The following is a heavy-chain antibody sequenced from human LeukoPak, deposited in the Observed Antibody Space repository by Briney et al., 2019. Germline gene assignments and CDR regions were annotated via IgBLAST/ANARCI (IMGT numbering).Heavy chain of an antibody. CDR3: AKDGTAMALDY. CDR1: GFTFSSYG. J-gene: IGHJ4*02. D-gene: IGHD5-18*01. CDR2: ISYDGSNK. V-gene: IGHV3-30*18. Sequence: GGSLRLSCAPSGFTFSSYGMHWVRQAPGKGLWWAAVISYDGSNKYYADSVKGRFTISRDNSKNTLYLQMNSLRAEDTAVYYCAKDGTAMALDYWGQGTLVTVSS.